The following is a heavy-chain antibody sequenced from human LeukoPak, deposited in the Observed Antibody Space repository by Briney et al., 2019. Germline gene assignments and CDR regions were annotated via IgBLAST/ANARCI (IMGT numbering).Heavy chain of an antibody. Sequence: GESLKISCKASGYRFTTYWIGWVRQMPGKGLEWMGIIYPDDSDTRYSPSCQGQVTISVDKSISTAYLQWSSLKASDTAMYYCARPIMNTLGRIIAMDAFDIWGQGTMVTVSS. CDR1: GYRFTTYW. J-gene: IGHJ3*02. CDR3: ARPIMNTLGRIIAMDAFDI. V-gene: IGHV5-51*01. D-gene: IGHD3-16*02. CDR2: IYPDDSDT.